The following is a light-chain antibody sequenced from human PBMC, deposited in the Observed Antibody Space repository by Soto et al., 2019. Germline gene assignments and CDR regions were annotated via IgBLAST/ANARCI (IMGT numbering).Light chain of an antibody. CDR1: QSVSSSL. Sequence: IVLTQSPGTLSLSPGERATISCRASQSVSSSLLAWYQQKPGQAPRLLIYDTSSRATDIPDRISGSGSGTDFTLTISKLDPEDFALYYCQQYGSSPFTFGQGTNLEI. CDR3: QQYGSSPFT. J-gene: IGKJ2*01. CDR2: DTS. V-gene: IGKV3-20*01.